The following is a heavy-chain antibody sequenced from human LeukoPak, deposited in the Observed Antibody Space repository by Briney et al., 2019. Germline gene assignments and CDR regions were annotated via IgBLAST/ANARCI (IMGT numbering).Heavy chain of an antibody. V-gene: IGHV3-48*01. Sequence: GSLRLPCAASGFTFSSYSMNWVRQAPGKGLEWVSYISSSSTIYYADSVKGRFTISRDNAKNSLYLQMNSLRAEDTAVYYCARGAGTLLWFGELFGYWGQGTLVTVSS. CDR1: GFTFSSYS. CDR2: ISSSSTI. CDR3: ARGAGTLLWFGELFGY. D-gene: IGHD3-10*01. J-gene: IGHJ4*02.